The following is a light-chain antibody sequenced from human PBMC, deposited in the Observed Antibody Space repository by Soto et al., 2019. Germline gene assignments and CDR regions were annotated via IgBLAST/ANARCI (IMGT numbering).Light chain of an antibody. V-gene: IGLV2-11*01. J-gene: IGLJ1*01. CDR2: DVS. Sequence: QSALTQPRSVSGSPGQSVTISCTGTSSDVGTYDFVSWYQQHPGKAPRLMIFDVSERPSGVPDRLSGSKSGNTASLTISGLQAEDEADYYCCLYAVTFYVFGTGPKVAAL. CDR1: SSDVGTYDF. CDR3: CLYAVTFYV.